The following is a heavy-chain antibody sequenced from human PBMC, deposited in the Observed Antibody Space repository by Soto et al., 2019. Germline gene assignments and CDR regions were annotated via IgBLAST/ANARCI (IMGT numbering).Heavy chain of an antibody. V-gene: IGHV1-69*12. Sequence: QVQLVQSGAEVKKPGSSVKVSCKASGGTFSSYAISWVRQAPGQGLEWMGGIIPIFGTANYAQKFQGRVTITADESTSTAYMELSSLSSEDTALYYCAHATVAALGSYYYYGMDVWGQGTTVTVSS. CDR3: AHATVAALGSYYYYGMDV. D-gene: IGHD2-15*01. CDR2: IIPIFGTA. J-gene: IGHJ6*02. CDR1: GGTFSSYA.